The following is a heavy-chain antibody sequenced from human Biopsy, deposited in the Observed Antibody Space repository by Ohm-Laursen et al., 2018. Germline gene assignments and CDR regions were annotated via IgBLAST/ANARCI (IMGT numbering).Heavy chain of an antibody. Sequence: SPKLSAGSFSIYAISWVRHAPGQRLGWMGGIIPFFGTPNYAQMFQGRVTITADTSTSTAYMELSSLRSDDTAVYYCARGRRLPAAISSYYYAMDVWGQGTTVTVSS. CDR3: ARGRRLPAAISSYYYAMDV. D-gene: IGHD2-2*01. CDR1: AGSFSIYA. V-gene: IGHV1-69*06. J-gene: IGHJ6*02. CDR2: IIPFFGTP.